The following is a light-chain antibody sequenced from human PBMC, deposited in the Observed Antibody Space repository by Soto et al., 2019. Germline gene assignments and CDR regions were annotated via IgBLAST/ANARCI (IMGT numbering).Light chain of an antibody. CDR1: SSDVGGYNY. CDR2: EVS. Sequence: QSALTQPASVSGSPGQSITISCTGSSSDVGGYNYVSWYQQHPGKAPKLMIYEVSNRPSGVSNRFSGSKSGNTASLTISGLQAEDEADYYCSSYRISSTSVVFGGGTKLTVL. J-gene: IGLJ2*01. V-gene: IGLV2-14*01. CDR3: SSYRISSTSVV.